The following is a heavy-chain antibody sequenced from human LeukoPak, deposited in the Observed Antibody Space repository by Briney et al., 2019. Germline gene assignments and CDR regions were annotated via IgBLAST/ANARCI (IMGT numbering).Heavy chain of an antibody. CDR1: GFSVSTNY. J-gene: IGHJ5*02. Sequence: GGSLRLSCAASGFSVSTNYMSWVRQAPGKGLEWVSVLYSGGSIYYADSVKDRFTISRDNSKNTLYLQMNSLRAEDTAVYYCGRGENWFDPWGQETLVTVSS. CDR3: GRGENWFDP. V-gene: IGHV3-66*01. CDR2: LYSGGSI.